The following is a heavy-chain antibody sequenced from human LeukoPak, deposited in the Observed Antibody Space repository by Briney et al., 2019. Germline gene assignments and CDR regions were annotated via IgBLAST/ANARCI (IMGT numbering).Heavy chain of an antibody. Sequence: SETLSLTCAVYGGSFSGYYWSWIRQPPGKGLEWIGEINHSGSTNYNPSLKSRVTISVDTSKNQFSLKLSSVTAADTAVYYCARVDTAMVRNFDYWGWEPWSPSPQ. V-gene: IGHV4-34*01. J-gene: IGHJ4*02. CDR1: GGSFSGYY. CDR2: INHSGST. D-gene: IGHD5-18*01. CDR3: ARVDTAMVRNFDY.